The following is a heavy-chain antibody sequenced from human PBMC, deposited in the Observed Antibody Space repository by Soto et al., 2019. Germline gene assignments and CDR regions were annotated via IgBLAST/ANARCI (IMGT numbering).Heavy chain of an antibody. CDR3: ARAPGNYDDNWFDP. CDR2: IYSGGST. Sequence: EVQLVESGGGLVQPGGSLRLSCAASGFTVSSNYMSWVRQAPGKGLEWVSVIYSGGSTYYADSVKGRFTISRDNSKNTLYRQMNSLRAEDTAVYYCARAPGNYDDNWFDPWGQGTLVTVSS. V-gene: IGHV3-66*01. D-gene: IGHD4-4*01. J-gene: IGHJ5*02. CDR1: GFTVSSNY.